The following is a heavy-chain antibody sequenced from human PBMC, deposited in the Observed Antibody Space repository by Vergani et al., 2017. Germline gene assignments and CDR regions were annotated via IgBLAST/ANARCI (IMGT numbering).Heavy chain of an antibody. J-gene: IGHJ4*02. Sequence: QLQLQESGSGLVKPSQTLSLTCAVSGGSISSGGYYWSWIRQPPGKGLEWIGYIYYSGSTNYNPSLKSRVTISVDTSKNQFSLKLSSVTAADTAVYYCARGSGSYSPGFDYWGQGTLVTVSS. V-gene: IGHV4-61*08. CDR2: IYYSGST. D-gene: IGHD1-26*01. CDR3: ARGSGSYSPGFDY. CDR1: GGSISSGGYY.